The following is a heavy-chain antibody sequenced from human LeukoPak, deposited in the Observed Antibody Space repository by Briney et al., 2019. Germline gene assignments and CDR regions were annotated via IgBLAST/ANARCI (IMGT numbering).Heavy chain of an antibody. V-gene: IGHV6-1*01. D-gene: IGHD4-17*01. CDR1: GDSVSSKSAA. CDR3: ARVHFGEEVNWFDP. CDR2: TYYRSKWYN. Sequence: SQTLSLTCAISGDSVSSKSAAWNWIRQSPSRGLEWLGRTYYRSKWYNDYAVSVKSRISINPDTSKNQFYLHLSSVTPEDTAVYYCARVHFGEEVNWFDPWGQGTLVTVSS. J-gene: IGHJ5*02.